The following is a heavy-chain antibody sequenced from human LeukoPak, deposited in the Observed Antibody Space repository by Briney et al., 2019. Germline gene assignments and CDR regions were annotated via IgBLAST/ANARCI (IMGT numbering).Heavy chain of an antibody. V-gene: IGHV4-59*08. CDR1: GGSLSGHW. J-gene: IGHJ5*02. CDR3: AGLHFAAAEEFDP. CDR2: IYYSGNT. Sequence: SETLSLTCTVSGGSLSGHWWSCIRQPPGKGLEWIGYIYYSGNTNYNPPPNTRVTISVDTSKNQFSLNLRSVTAADTAVYYCAGLHFAAAEEFDPWGQGTLVTVSS. D-gene: IGHD6-13*01.